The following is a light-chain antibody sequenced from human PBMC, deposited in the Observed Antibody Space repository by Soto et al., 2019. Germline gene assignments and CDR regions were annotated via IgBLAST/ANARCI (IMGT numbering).Light chain of an antibody. Sequence: EIVLTQSPATLSLSPGERATLFCRASQSVSSYFAWYQQKPGQAPNLLIYDASNRATGIPARFSGSGSGTDFTPTISSLEPEDFAVYYCQQRSDWPLTFGQGTRLEIK. J-gene: IGKJ5*01. CDR3: QQRSDWPLT. V-gene: IGKV3-11*01. CDR2: DAS. CDR1: QSVSSY.